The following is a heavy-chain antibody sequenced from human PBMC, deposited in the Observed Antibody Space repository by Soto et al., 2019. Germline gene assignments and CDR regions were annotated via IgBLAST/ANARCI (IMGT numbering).Heavy chain of an antibody. CDR3: ATGSRDSSGYYYATAPLDY. J-gene: IGHJ4*02. CDR2: FDPEDGET. CDR1: GYTLTELS. D-gene: IGHD3-22*01. Sequence: ASVKVSCKVSGYTLTELSMHWVRQAPGKGLEWMGGFDPEDGETIYAQKFQGRVTMTEDTSTDTAYMELSSLRSEDTAVYYCATGSRDSSGYYYATAPLDYWGQGTLVTVSS. V-gene: IGHV1-24*01.